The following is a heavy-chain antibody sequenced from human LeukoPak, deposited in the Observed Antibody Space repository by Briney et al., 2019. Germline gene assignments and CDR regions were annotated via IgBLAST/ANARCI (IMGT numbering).Heavy chain of an antibody. J-gene: IGHJ1*01. CDR3: ARYEPLLRYFQP. CDR2: MNPNSGST. Sequence: ASVKVSCKASGYTFISYDINWVRQATGQGLEWVGWMNPNSGSTGYAQKFQGRVTMTRNTSISTAYMELSSLRSEDTAVYYCARYEPLLRYFQPWGQGTLVTVSS. D-gene: IGHD3-16*01. V-gene: IGHV1-8*01. CDR1: GYTFISYD.